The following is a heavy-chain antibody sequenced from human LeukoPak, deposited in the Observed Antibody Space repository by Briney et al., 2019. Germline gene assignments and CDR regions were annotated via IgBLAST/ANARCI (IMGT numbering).Heavy chain of an antibody. CDR2: IYYSGST. J-gene: IGHJ1*01. Sequence: SETLSLTCTVSGGSISSYYWSWIRQPPGKGLEWIGYIYYSGSTNYNPSLKSRVTISVDTSKNQFSLKLSSVTAADTAVYYCAGPHLVGATSNEYFQHWGQGTLVTVSS. V-gene: IGHV4-59*12. CDR3: AGPHLVGATSNEYFQH. CDR1: GGSISSYY. D-gene: IGHD1-26*01.